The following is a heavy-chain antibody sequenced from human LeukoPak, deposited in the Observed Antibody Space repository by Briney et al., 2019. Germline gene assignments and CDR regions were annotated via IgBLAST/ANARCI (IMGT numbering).Heavy chain of an antibody. CDR1: GGSISSSSYY. CDR2: IYYSGST. J-gene: IGHJ6*02. D-gene: IGHD3-10*01. CDR3: ARVFGSGSYYNYYYYYGMDV. V-gene: IGHV4-39*07. Sequence: SETLSLTCTVSGGSISSSSYYWGWIRQPPGKGLEWIGSIYYSGSTYYNPSLKSRVTISVDTSKNQFSLKLSSVTAADTAVYYCARVFGSGSYYNYYYYYGMDVWGQGTTVTVSS.